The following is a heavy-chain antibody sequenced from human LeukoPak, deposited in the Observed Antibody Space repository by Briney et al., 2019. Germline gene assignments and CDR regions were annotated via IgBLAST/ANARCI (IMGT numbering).Heavy chain of an antibody. Sequence: SETLSPTCAVYGGSFSGYYWSWIRQPPGKGLEWIGEINHSGSTNYNPSLKSRVTISVDTSKNQFSLKLSSVTAADTAVYYCARAVGGCGGDCPNGYWGQGTLVTVSS. CDR2: INHSGST. CDR3: ARAVGGCGGDCPNGY. V-gene: IGHV4-34*01. CDR1: GGSFSGYY. D-gene: IGHD2-21*02. J-gene: IGHJ4*02.